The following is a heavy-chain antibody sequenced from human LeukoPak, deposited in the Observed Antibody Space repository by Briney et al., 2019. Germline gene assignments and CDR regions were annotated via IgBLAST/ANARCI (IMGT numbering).Heavy chain of an antibody. Sequence: SVKVSCKASGGTFSSYAISWVRQAPGQGLEWMGGIIPIFGTANYAQKFQGRVTITADESASTAYMELSSLRSEDTAVYYCATDSSGYYPKVFDYWGQGTLVTVSS. CDR1: GGTFSSYA. CDR2: IIPIFGTA. J-gene: IGHJ4*02. V-gene: IGHV1-69*13. CDR3: ATDSSGYYPKVFDY. D-gene: IGHD3-22*01.